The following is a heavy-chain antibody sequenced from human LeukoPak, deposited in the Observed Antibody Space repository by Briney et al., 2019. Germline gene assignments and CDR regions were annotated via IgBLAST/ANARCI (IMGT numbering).Heavy chain of an antibody. D-gene: IGHD4-23*01. CDR1: GGTFSSYA. CDR3: ARMWYGGNSGAFDI. Sequence: ASVKVSCKASGGTFSSYAISWVRQAPGQGLEWMGWISAYNGNTNYAQKLQGRVTMTTDTSTSTAYMELRSLRSDDTAVYYCARMWYGGNSGAFDIWGQGTMVTVSS. V-gene: IGHV1-18*01. J-gene: IGHJ3*02. CDR2: ISAYNGNT.